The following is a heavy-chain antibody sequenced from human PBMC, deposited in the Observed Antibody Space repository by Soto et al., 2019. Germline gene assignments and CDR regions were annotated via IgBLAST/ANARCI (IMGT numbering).Heavy chain of an antibody. Sequence: QVHLAESGGGVVQPGGSLRLSCFASGFTFTSSGMNWVRQAPGKGLEWIALVAYDAYSISYADSVRGRFTISRDNSNNSIHLQMNSLRPEDTALYYCAKTPYNGIYRGDAFDSWGQGTLVTVSS. V-gene: IGHV3-30*18. CDR1: GFTFTSSG. D-gene: IGHD5-12*01. CDR2: VAYDAYSI. J-gene: IGHJ4*02. CDR3: AKTPYNGIYRGDAFDS.